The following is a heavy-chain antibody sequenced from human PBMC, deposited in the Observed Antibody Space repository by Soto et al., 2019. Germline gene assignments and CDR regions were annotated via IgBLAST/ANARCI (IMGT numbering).Heavy chain of an antibody. Sequence: ASVKVSCKASGYTFTSYDINWVRQATGQGLEWMGWMNPNSGNTGYAQKFQGRVTMTRNTSISTAYMELSSLRSEDTAVYYCARGRRSITIFGVVTGLIYWGQGTLVTVSS. CDR3: ARGRRSITIFGVVTGLIY. CDR1: GYTFTSYD. CDR2: MNPNSGNT. J-gene: IGHJ4*02. D-gene: IGHD3-3*01. V-gene: IGHV1-8*01.